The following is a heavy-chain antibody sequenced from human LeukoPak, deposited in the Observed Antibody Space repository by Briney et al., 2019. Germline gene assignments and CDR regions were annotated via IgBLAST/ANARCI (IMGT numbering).Heavy chain of an antibody. V-gene: IGHV4-34*01. J-gene: IGHJ3*02. CDR1: GGSISSYY. Sequence: PSETLSLACTVSGGSISSYYWSWIRQPPGKGLEWIGEINHSGSTNYNPSLKSRVTISVETSKNQFSLKLSSVTAADTAVYYCARRRFVTMVRGVIPHAFDIWGQGTMVTVSS. CDR2: INHSGST. D-gene: IGHD3-10*01. CDR3: ARRRFVTMVRGVIPHAFDI.